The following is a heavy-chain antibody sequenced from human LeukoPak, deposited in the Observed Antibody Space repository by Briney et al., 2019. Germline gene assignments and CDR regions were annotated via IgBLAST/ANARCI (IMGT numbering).Heavy chain of an antibody. V-gene: IGHV3-23*01. D-gene: IGHD1-20*01. J-gene: IGHJ4*02. CDR2: ISGSGGST. CDR1: GFTFSSYA. Sequence: PGGSLRLSCAASGFTFSSYAMSWVRQAPGKGLEWVSAISGSGGSTYYADFVKGRFTISRDNSKNTLYLQMNSLRAEDTAVYYCAKVRFGYNWNSDYWGQGTLVTVSS. CDR3: AKVRFGYNWNSDY.